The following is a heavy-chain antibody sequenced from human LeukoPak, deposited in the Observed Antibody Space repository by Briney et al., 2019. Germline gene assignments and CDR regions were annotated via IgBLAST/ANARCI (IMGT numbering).Heavy chain of an antibody. CDR3: ARSRDGYNFVFYYFDY. V-gene: IGHV1-69*05. CDR2: IIPIFSTA. D-gene: IGHD5-24*01. J-gene: IGHJ4*02. CDR1: GGTFISYA. Sequence: SVKVSCKASGGTFISYAISWMRQAPGQGLEWMGGIIPIFSTANYAQKFQGRVTITTDEPTSTAYMELSSLRSEDTAVYYCARSRDGYNFVFYYFDYWGQGTLVTVSS.